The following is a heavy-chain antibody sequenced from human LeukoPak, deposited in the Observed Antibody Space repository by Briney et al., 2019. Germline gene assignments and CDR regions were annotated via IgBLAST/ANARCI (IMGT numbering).Heavy chain of an antibody. CDR3: ARGIVVVTARRNYYYYMDV. J-gene: IGHJ6*03. Sequence: SETLSLTCAVYGGSFSGYYWSWIRQPPGKGLEWIGEINHSGSTNYNPSLKSRVTISVDTSKNQFSLKLSSVTAADTAVYYCARGIVVVTARRNYYYYMDVWGKGTTVTVSS. V-gene: IGHV4-34*01. CDR1: GGSFSGYY. D-gene: IGHD2-21*02. CDR2: INHSGST.